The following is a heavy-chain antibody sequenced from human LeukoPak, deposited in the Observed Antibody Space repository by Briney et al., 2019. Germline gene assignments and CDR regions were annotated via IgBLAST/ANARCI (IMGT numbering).Heavy chain of an antibody. J-gene: IGHJ5*02. CDR3: TRALPNSSSWSRWFDP. CDR1: GFTFSGSA. D-gene: IGHD6-13*01. V-gene: IGHV3-73*01. Sequence: GGSLRLSCAASGFTFSGSAMQWVRQASGKGLEWVGRIRSKANSYATAYAASVKGRFTISRDDSKNTAYLQMNSLKTEDTAVYYCTRALPNSSSWSRWFDPWGQGTLVTVSS. CDR2: IRSKANSYAT.